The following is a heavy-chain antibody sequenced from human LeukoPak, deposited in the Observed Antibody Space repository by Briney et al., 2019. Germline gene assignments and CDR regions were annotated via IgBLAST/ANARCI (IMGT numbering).Heavy chain of an antibody. J-gene: IGHJ4*02. CDR1: GGSFSGYY. V-gene: IGHV4-34*01. Sequence: SETLSLTCAVYGGSFSGYYWSWICQPPGKGLEWIGEINHRGSTNYNPSLKSRVTISVDTSKNQFSLKLSSVTAADTAVYYCARGSGSPRIAAAGTDFDYWGQGTLVTVSS. CDR2: INHRGST. D-gene: IGHD6-13*01. CDR3: ARGSGSPRIAAAGTDFDY.